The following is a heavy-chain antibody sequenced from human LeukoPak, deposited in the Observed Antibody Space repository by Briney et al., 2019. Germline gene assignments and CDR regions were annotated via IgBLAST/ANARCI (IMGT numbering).Heavy chain of an antibody. CDR1: GDSISSSY. J-gene: IGHJ3*02. Sequence: SETLSLTCTVSGDSISSSYSSWIRQPAGKGLEWIGRIYTSGSTNYNPSLKSRVTISVDTSKNQFSLKLSSVTAADTAVYYCARGIQLLAFDIWGQGTMVTVSS. V-gene: IGHV4-4*07. D-gene: IGHD2-2*01. CDR2: IYTSGST. CDR3: ARGIQLLAFDI.